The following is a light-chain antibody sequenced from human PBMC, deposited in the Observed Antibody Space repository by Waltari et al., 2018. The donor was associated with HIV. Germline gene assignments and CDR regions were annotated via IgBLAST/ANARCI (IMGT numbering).Light chain of an antibody. CDR2: EVS. V-gene: IGLV2-14*01. CDR3: SSYTGSSTLVV. J-gene: IGLJ2*01. CDR1: SSDIGGYNY. Sequence: QSALTQPASVSGSPGQSITISCTGTSSDIGGYNYVSWYQQHPGKAPKLMIYEVSYRPSGSFNGCSGSKSGNTASLTISGRQADDEADYYCSSYTGSSTLVVFGGGTKLIVL.